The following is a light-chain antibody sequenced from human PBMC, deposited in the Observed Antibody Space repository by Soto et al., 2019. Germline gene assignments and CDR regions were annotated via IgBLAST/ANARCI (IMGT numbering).Light chain of an antibody. CDR2: YDS. CDR3: QVWDSSSDPLYV. J-gene: IGLJ1*01. V-gene: IGLV3-21*04. Sequence: SYELTQPLSVSVAPGKTAKITCGGNNIGSKSVHWYQQKPGQAPVLVIYYDSDRPSGIPERIFGSNSGNTATLTISRVEAGDEADYYCQVWDSSSDPLYVFGTGTKLTVL. CDR1: NIGSKS.